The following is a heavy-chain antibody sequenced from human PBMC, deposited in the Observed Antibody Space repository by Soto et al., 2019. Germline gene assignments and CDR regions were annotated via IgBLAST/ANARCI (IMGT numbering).Heavy chain of an antibody. CDR3: AHSRPPRLLDY. CDR1: GFSLSTSGVG. CDR2: IYWDDDK. V-gene: IGHV2-5*02. Sequence: QITLKESGPTLVKPTQTLTLTCTFSGFSLSTSGVGVGWIRQPPGKALEWLALIYWDDDKRYSPSLNSRLTXTXVTSKTQVVLTMTNMDPVDTATYYCAHSRPPRLLDYWGQGTLVTVSS. D-gene: IGHD6-6*01. J-gene: IGHJ4*02.